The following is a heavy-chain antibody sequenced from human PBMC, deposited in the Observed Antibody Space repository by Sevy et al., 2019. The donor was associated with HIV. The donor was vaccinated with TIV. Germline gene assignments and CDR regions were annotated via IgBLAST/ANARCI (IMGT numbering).Heavy chain of an antibody. D-gene: IGHD4-17*01. CDR3: AKSYGDYRQYFDY. V-gene: IGHV3-30*02. CDR2: IRYDGSNK. CDR1: GFTFSSYG. J-gene: IGHJ4*02. Sequence: GGSLRLSCAASGFTFSSYGMHWVRQAPGKGLEWVAFIRYDGSNKYYADSVKGRFTISRDNSKNTLYLQMNSLRAEDTAVYYCAKSYGDYRQYFDYWGQGTLVHVSS.